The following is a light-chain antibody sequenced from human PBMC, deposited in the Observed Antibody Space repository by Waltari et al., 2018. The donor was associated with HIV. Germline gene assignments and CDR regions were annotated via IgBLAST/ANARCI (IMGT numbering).Light chain of an antibody. CDR2: GAS. J-gene: IGKJ1*01. CDR1: QSVSSSS. V-gene: IGKV3-20*01. CDR3: QQYGTSPWT. Sequence: EIVLTQSPDTLSLSPGERVTLSCRASQSVSSSSLAWYQQKPGQAPRLLIYGASSRAAAIPDRFSGSGSGTDFTLSINRLEPEVSAVYYCQQYGTSPWTFGHGTKVEIK.